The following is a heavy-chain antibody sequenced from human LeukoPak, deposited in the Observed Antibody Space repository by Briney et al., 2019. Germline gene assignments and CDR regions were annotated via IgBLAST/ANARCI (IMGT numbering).Heavy chain of an antibody. V-gene: IGHV5-51*01. CDR3: ARTNYYDSSGYEIDFDY. J-gene: IGHJ4*02. CDR1: GYSFTSYW. D-gene: IGHD3-22*01. CDR2: IYPGDSDT. Sequence: GESLKISCKGCGYSFTSYWIGCVRQMPGKGLEWMGIIYPGDSDTRYSPSFQGQVTISADKSISTAYLQWSSLKASDTAMYYCARTNYYDSSGYEIDFDYWGQGTLVTVSS.